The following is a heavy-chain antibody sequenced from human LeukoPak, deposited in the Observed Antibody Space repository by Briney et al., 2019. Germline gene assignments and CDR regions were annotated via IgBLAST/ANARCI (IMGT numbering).Heavy chain of an antibody. D-gene: IGHD3-3*01. Sequence: GGSLRLSCAASGFTFSSYAMSWVRQAPGKGLEWVSAISGSGGSTYYADSVKGRFTISRDNSKNTLYLQMNSLRAEDTAVYYCAKFDSDFWGGYPPHFQHWGQGTLVTVSS. CDR3: AKFDSDFWGGYPPHFQH. V-gene: IGHV3-23*01. CDR2: ISGSGGST. CDR1: GFTFSSYA. J-gene: IGHJ1*01.